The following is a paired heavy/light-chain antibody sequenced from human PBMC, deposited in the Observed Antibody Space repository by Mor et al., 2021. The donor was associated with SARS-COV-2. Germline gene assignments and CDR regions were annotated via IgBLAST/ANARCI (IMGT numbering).Heavy chain of an antibody. CDR1: GLTFRQYT. CDR2: LSSGDKYI. V-gene: IGHV3-21*02. D-gene: IGHD2-8*01. Sequence: EVRLVASGGGLAKPGESLQVTCAGSGLTFRQYTMTWVRQAPGKGLEWVASLSSGDKYISYGDSVKGRFTISRDDATNSLYLHMTRLRVDDTGVYYCARARLTMADPRLYGMDVWGQGTTVTVS. CDR3: ARARLTMADPRLYGMDV. J-gene: IGHJ6*02.
Light chain of an antibody. CDR1: NSDIGDYKY. CDR2: EVS. Sequence: QSALTQPASVSGSPGQTITISCTGTNSDIGDYKYVSWYQQPPGKVPKLLIYEVSNRPSGVSSRFSGSKSGNTASLSISGLQADDEAYYYCLSYSVHNTVGVFGGGTQLTVL. J-gene: IGLJ3*02. V-gene: IGLV2-14*01. CDR3: LSYSVHNTVGV.